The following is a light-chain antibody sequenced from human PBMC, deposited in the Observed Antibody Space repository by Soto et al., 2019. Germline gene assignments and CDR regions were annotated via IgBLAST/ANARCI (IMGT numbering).Light chain of an antibody. CDR2: SVS. CDR1: SSDIGTYDH. CDR3: ISYTVSRSYV. V-gene: IGLV2-14*01. J-gene: IGLJ1*01. Sequence: QSALTQPASVSGSPGQSITISCSGTSSDIGTYDHVAWFQQFPGKTPKLVIYSVSDRPSGVSYRFSGSKSGNTASLTISGLQADDEADYYCISYTVSRSYVFGTRTKVTVL.